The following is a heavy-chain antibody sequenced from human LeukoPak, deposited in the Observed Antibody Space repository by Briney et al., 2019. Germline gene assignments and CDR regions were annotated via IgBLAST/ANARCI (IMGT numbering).Heavy chain of an antibody. Sequence: GGSLRLSCAASGFTFSSYAMSWVRQAPGKGLEWVSTISGSGASTYYADSVKGRFTISRDNSQNTVYLQMNSLRAEDTAMYYCARATTYFYGSVTYDWFDPWGQGTLVTVSS. CDR3: ARATTYFYGSVTYDWFDP. CDR2: ISGSGAST. V-gene: IGHV3-23*01. CDR1: GFTFSSYA. D-gene: IGHD3-10*01. J-gene: IGHJ5*02.